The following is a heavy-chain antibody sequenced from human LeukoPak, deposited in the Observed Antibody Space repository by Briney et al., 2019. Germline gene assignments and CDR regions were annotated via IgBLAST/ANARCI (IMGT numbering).Heavy chain of an antibody. CDR3: AKHVGYCSSSTCHFDY. Sequence: PGGSLRLSCAASGFTFSSYAMSWVRQAPGKGLEWVSVISGSGGSTYYADSVKGRSTIFRDNSKNTLYLQMNTLRAEDTAVYYCAKHVGYCSSSTCHFDYWGQGTLVSVSS. CDR1: GFTFSSYA. CDR2: ISGSGGST. D-gene: IGHD2-2*01. V-gene: IGHV3-23*01. J-gene: IGHJ4*02.